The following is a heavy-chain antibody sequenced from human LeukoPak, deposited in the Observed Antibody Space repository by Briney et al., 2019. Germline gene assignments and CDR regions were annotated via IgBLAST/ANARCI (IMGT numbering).Heavy chain of an antibody. D-gene: IGHD5-12*01. Sequence: KESGPALVKPTQTLTLTCTFSGFSLSPSGMRVSWIRQPPGKALEWLARIDWDDDKFYSTSLKTRLTISKDTSKNQVVLTMTNMDPVDTATYYCARNVATMRGWDAFDIWGQGTMVTVSS. CDR1: GFSLSPSGMR. CDR3: ARNVATMRGWDAFDI. V-gene: IGHV2-70*04. CDR2: IDWDDDK. J-gene: IGHJ3*02.